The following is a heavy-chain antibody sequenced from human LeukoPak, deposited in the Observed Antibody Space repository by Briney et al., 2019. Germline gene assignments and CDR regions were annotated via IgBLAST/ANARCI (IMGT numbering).Heavy chain of an antibody. J-gene: IGHJ5*02. CDR1: GFTFSSYS. CDR2: ISSSSSYI. Sequence: PGGSLRLSCAASGFTFSSYSMNWVRQAPGKGLEWVSSISSSSSYIYYADSVKGRFTTSRDNAKNSLYLQMNSLRAEDTAVYYCARDSLAVAGTDRWFDPWGQGTLVTVSS. V-gene: IGHV3-21*01. CDR3: ARDSLAVAGTDRWFDP. D-gene: IGHD6-19*01.